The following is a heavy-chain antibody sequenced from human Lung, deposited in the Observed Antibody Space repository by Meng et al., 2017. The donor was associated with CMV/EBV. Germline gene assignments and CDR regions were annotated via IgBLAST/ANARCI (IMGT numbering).Heavy chain of an antibody. V-gene: IGHV4-61*01. CDR1: GGSVSSGSYY. CDR3: ARGFRGGYYYYYGMDV. Sequence: GSLRLXXTVSGGSVSSGSYYWSWIRQPPGKGLEWIGYIYYSGSTNYNPSLKSRVTISVDTSKSQFSMKLSSVTAADTAVYYCARGFRGGYYYYYGMDVWGQGTXVTVSS. J-gene: IGHJ6*02. D-gene: IGHD2-15*01. CDR2: IYYSGST.